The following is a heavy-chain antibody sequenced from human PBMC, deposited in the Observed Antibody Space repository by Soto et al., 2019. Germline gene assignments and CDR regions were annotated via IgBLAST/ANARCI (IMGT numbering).Heavy chain of an antibody. CDR3: AKRTGCTANGRGV. D-gene: IGHD2-21*02. CDR1: GFSFDDYA. Sequence: EVQVVESGGGLVQPGRSLRLSCAASGFSFDDYAMHWVRQAPGKGLEWVSGISWNSGTIGYADSVKGRFTISRDNAKNSLYLQMNSLRAEDRALYYFAKRTGCTANGRGVWGQGTTVTVSS. J-gene: IGHJ6*02. V-gene: IGHV3-9*01. CDR2: ISWNSGTI.